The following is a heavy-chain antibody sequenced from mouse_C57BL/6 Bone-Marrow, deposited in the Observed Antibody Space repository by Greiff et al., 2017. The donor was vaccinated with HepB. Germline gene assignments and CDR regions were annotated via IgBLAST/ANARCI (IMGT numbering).Heavy chain of an antibody. CDR2: ISSGSSTI. V-gene: IGHV5-17*01. J-gene: IGHJ4*01. CDR3: ARELGRSYAMDY. Sequence: EVMLVESGGGLVKPGGSLKLSCAASGFTFSDYGMHWVRQAPEKGLEWVAYISSGSSTIYYADTVKGRFTISRDNAKNTRFLQMTSLRSEDTAMDYCARELGRSYAMDYWGQGTSVTVSS. CDR1: GFTFSDYG. D-gene: IGHD4-1*01.